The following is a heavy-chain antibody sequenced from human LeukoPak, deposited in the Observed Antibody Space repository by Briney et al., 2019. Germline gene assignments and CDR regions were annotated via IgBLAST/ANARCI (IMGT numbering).Heavy chain of an antibody. J-gene: IGHJ4*02. CDR2: ISYDGSNK. Sequence: GGSLRLSCAASGFTFSSYAMHWVRQAPGKGLEWVAVISYDGSNKYYADSVKGRFTISRHNSKNTLYLQMNSLRAEDTAVYYCARFQGYYFDYWGRGTLVTVSS. CDR1: GFTFSSYA. V-gene: IGHV3-30*01. CDR3: ARFQGYYFDY.